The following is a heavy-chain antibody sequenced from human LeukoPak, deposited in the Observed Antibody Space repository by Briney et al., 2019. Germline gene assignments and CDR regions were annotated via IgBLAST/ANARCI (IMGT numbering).Heavy chain of an antibody. CDR1: GGTFSSYA. Sequence: GSSVKVSCTASGGTFSSYAISWVRQAPGQGLEWMGGIIPLFGTATYAQKFQGRVTITADESTTTAYMELSSLRSEDTAVYYCARDYYPDGYYFDYWGQGSLVTVSS. J-gene: IGHJ4*02. CDR3: ARDYYPDGYYFDY. D-gene: IGHD3-10*01. V-gene: IGHV1-69*01. CDR2: IIPLFGTA.